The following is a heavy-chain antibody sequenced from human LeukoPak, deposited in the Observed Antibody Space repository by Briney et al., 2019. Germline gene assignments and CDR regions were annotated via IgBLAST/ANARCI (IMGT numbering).Heavy chain of an antibody. V-gene: IGHV1-18*01. CDR3: ARYPVVVGATPDY. CDR1: GGTFSSYA. D-gene: IGHD1-26*01. Sequence: RWASVKVSCKASGGTFSSYAISWVRQAPGQGLEWMGWISAYNGNKNYAQKLQGRATMTTDTSTSTAYMEVRSLRSDDTAVYYCARYPVVVGATPDYWGQGTLVTVSS. J-gene: IGHJ4*02. CDR2: ISAYNGNK.